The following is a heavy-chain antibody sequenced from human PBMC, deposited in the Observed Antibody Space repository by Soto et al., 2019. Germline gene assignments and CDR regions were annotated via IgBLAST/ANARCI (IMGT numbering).Heavy chain of an antibody. V-gene: IGHV1-8*01. CDR2: MNPNSGNT. CDR1: GYDFSSFD. D-gene: IGHD5-12*01. CDR3: ARGRIFGYSCYEPLGGRDY. Sequence: QVQLVQSGAEVKKPGASMKVSCKASGYDFSSFDINWVRQAPGQGLEWMGWMNPNSGNTGYAQRFQGRVTMTRDTSINTAYMEVNSLRSEDTAVYFCARGRIFGYSCYEPLGGRDYWGRGTLVTVS. J-gene: IGHJ4*02.